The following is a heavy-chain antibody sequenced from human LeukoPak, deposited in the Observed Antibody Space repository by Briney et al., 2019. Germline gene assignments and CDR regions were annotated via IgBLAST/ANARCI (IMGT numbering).Heavy chain of an antibody. J-gene: IGHJ4*02. Sequence: GGSLRLSCAASGFTFSGYAMHWVRQAPGKGLEWVAVISYDGSNNYYADSVKGRFTISREKSKNTLYLQMNSLRADDTAVYYCARGGYSGSGNYFDYWGQGTLVTVSS. CDR2: ISYDGSNN. D-gene: IGHD3-10*01. V-gene: IGHV3-30*14. CDR3: ARGGYSGSGNYFDY. CDR1: GFTFSGYA.